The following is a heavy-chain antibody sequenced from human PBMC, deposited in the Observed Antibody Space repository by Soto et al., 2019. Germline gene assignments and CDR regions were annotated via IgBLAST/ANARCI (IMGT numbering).Heavy chain of an antibody. Sequence: GGSLRLSCAASGFTFSSYSMNWVRQAPGKGLEWVSSISSSSSYIYYADSVKGRFTISRDNAKNSLYLQMNSLRAEDTAVYYCARDITMPDDYYYYGMDVWGQGTTVTVSS. CDR3: ARDITMPDDYYYYGMDV. CDR2: ISSSSSYI. CDR1: GFTFSSYS. D-gene: IGHD3-10*01. J-gene: IGHJ6*02. V-gene: IGHV3-21*01.